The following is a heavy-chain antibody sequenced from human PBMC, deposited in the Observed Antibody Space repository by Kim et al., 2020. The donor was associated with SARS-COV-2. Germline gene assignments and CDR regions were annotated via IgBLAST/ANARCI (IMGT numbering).Heavy chain of an antibody. V-gene: IGHV4-4*02. D-gene: IGHD3-16*01. J-gene: IGHJ6*02. CDR3: GRGRQEMRPYHYQYGMDG. Sequence: SETLSLTCGVSADSVSNNNWWTWVRQAPGKGLEWIGEIYRDGRTSYKPSLKGRVTISVDKSKNQFYLKVTSVTPADTAVYFCGRGRQEMRPYHYQYGMDGWGQGTTGIVSS. CDR1: ADSVSNNNW. CDR2: IYRDGRT.